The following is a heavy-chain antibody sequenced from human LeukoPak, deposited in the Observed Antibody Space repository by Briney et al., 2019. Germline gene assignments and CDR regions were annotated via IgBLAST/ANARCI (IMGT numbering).Heavy chain of an antibody. CDR2: IWHDGSNT. J-gene: IGHJ4*02. Sequence: PGRSLRLSCAASGFTLSNYGMHWVRQAPGKGLERVAVIWHDGSNTCYADSVKGRFTISRDHSKNTLYLQMNSLRAEDTAVYYCARLGYGGSGWFFDYWGQGTLVTVSS. V-gene: IGHV3-33*01. CDR1: GFTLSNYG. CDR3: ARLGYGGSGWFFDY. D-gene: IGHD6-19*01.